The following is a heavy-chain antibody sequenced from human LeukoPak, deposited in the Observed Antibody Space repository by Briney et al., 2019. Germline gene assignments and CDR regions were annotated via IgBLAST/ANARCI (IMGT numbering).Heavy chain of an antibody. CDR2: INPNSGGT. D-gene: IGHD3-16*02. CDR3: ARATESYDYVWGSYLPRSHKEEYYYYMDV. J-gene: IGHJ6*03. V-gene: IGHV1-2*02. Sequence: ASVKVSCKASGYTFTGYYMHWVRQAPGQGLEWMGWINPNSGGTNYAQKFQGRVTMTRDTSISTAYMELSRLRSDDTAVYYCARATESYDYVWGSYLPRSHKEEYYYYMDVWGKGTTVTVSS. CDR1: GYTFTGYY.